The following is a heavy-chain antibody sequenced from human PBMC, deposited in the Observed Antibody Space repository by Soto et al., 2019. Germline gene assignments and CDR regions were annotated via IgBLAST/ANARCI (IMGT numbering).Heavy chain of an antibody. J-gene: IGHJ4*02. CDR2: IIPIFGTA. V-gene: IGHV1-69*13. Sequence: GASVKVSCKASGGTFSSYAISWVRQAPGQGLEWMGGIIPIFGTANYAQKFQGRVTITADESTSTAYTELSSLRSEDTAVYYCASDHCSGGSCYEAFDYWGQGTLVTVSS. D-gene: IGHD2-15*01. CDR1: GGTFSSYA. CDR3: ASDHCSGGSCYEAFDY.